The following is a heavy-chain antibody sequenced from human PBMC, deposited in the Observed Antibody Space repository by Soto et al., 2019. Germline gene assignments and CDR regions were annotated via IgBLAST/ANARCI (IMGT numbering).Heavy chain of an antibody. V-gene: IGHV1-18*01. CDR3: AREGPAPYYYYGMDV. CDR1: GYSFTTYG. Sequence: QVQLVQSGGEVKKPGASVKVSCKTSGYSFTTYGISWVRQAPGQGLEWMGWISAYNGNTNYAQKLQGRVTMTTDTSTSTAEMELRSLRSDDTAVYYCAREGPAPYYYYGMDVWGQGSTVTVSS. J-gene: IGHJ6*02. CDR2: ISAYNGNT.